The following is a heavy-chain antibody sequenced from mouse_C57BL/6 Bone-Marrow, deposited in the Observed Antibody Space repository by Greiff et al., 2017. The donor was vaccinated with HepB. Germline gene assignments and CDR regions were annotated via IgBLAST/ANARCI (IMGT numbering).Heavy chain of an antibody. D-gene: IGHD2-4*01. CDR3: ARWRLRRGNGFAY. V-gene: IGHV1-19*01. CDR1: GYTFTDYY. CDR2: INPYNGGT. Sequence: EVKLQQSGPVLVKPGASVKMSCKASGYTFTDYYMNWVKQSHGKSLEWIGVINPYNGGTSYNQKFKGKATLTVDKSSSTAYMELNSLTSEDSAVYYCARWRLRRGNGFAYWGQGTLVTVSA. J-gene: IGHJ3*01.